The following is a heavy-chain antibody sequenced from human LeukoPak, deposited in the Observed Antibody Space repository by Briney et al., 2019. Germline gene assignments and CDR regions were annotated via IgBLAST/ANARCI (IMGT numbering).Heavy chain of an antibody. J-gene: IGHJ4*02. V-gene: IGHV1-69*06. CDR1: GGTFSSYA. CDR3: ARALGYYDSSGYYYVTHYFDY. D-gene: IGHD3-22*01. Sequence: SVKVSCKASGGTFSSYAISWVRQAPGQGLEWMGGIIPIFGTANYAQKFQGRVTITADKSTSTAYMELSRLRSDDTAVYYCARALGYYDSSGYYYVTHYFDYWGQGTLVTVSS. CDR2: IIPIFGTA.